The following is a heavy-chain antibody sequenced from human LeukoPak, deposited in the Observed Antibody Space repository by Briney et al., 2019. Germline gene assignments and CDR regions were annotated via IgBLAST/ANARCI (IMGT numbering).Heavy chain of an antibody. Sequence: ASVKVSCKASGYTFTSYCMHWVRQAPGQGLEWMGIINPSAGTTSCAQKFQGRVTMTRDTSTSTVYMELSSLRSEDTAVYYCARDRGIAVTGTRGYFDYWGQGILVTVSS. CDR3: ARDRGIAVTGTRGYFDY. CDR2: INPSAGTT. CDR1: GYTFTSYC. D-gene: IGHD6-19*01. V-gene: IGHV1-46*01. J-gene: IGHJ4*02.